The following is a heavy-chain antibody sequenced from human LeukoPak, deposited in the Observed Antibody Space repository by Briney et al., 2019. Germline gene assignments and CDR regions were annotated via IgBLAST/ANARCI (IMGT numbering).Heavy chain of an antibody. D-gene: IGHD3-22*01. J-gene: IGHJ6*02. CDR3: ASLLLGDYYDSSGYGSKYGMDV. CDR1: GGSFSGYY. CDR2: IYYSGST. Sequence: SETLSLTCAVYGGSFSGYYWSWIRQHPGKGLEWIGYIYYSGSTYYNPSLKSRVTISVDTSKNQFSLKLSSVTAADTAVYYCASLLLGDYYDSSGYGSKYGMDVWGQGTTVTVSS. V-gene: IGHV4-31*11.